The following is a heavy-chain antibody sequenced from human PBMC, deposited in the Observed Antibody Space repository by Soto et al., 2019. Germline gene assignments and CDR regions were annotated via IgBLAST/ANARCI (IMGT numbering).Heavy chain of an antibody. CDR2: INAGNGNT. CDR1: GYTFTSYA. Sequence: QVQLVQSGAEVKKPGASVKVSCKASGYTFTSYAMHWVRQAPGQRLEWMGWINAGNGNTKYSQKFQGRVTXTXXTSASTAYMELSSLRSEDTAVYYCARDMGFGLSDYWGQGTLVTVSS. CDR3: ARDMGFGLSDY. J-gene: IGHJ4*02. D-gene: IGHD3-10*01. V-gene: IGHV1-3*01.